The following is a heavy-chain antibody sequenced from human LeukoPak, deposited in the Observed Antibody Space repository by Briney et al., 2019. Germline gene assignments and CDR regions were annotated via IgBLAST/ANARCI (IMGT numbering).Heavy chain of an antibody. V-gene: IGHV3-21*01. J-gene: IGHJ2*01. D-gene: IGHD5-24*01. Sequence: PGGSLRLSCAASGFTFSSYSMNWDRQAPGKGLEWVSSISSSSSYIYYADSVKGRFTISRDNAKNSLYLQMNSLRAEDTAVYYCARDLEDWYFDLWGRGTLVTVSS. CDR3: ARDLEDWYFDL. CDR2: ISSSSSYI. CDR1: GFTFSSYS.